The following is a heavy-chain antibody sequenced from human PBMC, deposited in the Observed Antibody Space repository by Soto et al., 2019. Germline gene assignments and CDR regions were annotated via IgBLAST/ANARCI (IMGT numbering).Heavy chain of an antibody. Sequence: SETLSLTCAVYGGSFSGYYWSWIRQPPGKGLEWIGEINHSGSTNYNPSLKSRVTISVDTSKNQFSLKRSSVTAADTAVYYCARGGDPTVTADYFDYWGQGTLVTVSS. CDR1: GGSFSGYY. CDR3: ARGGDPTVTADYFDY. D-gene: IGHD4-4*01. J-gene: IGHJ4*02. CDR2: INHSGST. V-gene: IGHV4-34*01.